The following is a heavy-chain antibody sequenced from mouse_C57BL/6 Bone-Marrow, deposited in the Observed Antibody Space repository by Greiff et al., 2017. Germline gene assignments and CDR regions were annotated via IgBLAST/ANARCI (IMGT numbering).Heavy chain of an antibody. CDR1: GYTFTSYW. D-gene: IGHD4-1*01. J-gene: IGHJ2*01. Sequence: VQLQQPGTELVKPGASVKLSCKASGYTFTSYWMHWVKQRPVQGLEWIGNINPSNGGTDYNEKFKSKATLTVDKSYSTAYMQLSSRTSEYAAVYYCAREGLTPDYCDYWGQGTTLTVSS. CDR3: AREGLTPDYCDY. V-gene: IGHV1-53*01. CDR2: INPSNGGT.